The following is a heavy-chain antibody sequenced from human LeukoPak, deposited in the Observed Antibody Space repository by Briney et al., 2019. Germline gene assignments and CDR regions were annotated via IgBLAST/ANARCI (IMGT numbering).Heavy chain of an antibody. J-gene: IGHJ4*02. CDR3: ARDVEGTIDY. CDR2: IWYDGNNR. V-gene: IGHV3-33*01. Sequence: SFKASGYTFTGYYMHWVRQAPGKGLEWVAVIWYDGNNRFYADSVKGRFTISRDNSKNTLYLQMNSLRAEDTAVYFCARDVEGTIDYWGQGTLVTVSS. D-gene: IGHD1-26*01. CDR1: GYTFTGYY.